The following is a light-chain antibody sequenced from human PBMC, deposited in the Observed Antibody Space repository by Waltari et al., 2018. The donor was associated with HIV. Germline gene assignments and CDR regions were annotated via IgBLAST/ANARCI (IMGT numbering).Light chain of an antibody. J-gene: IGLJ3*02. V-gene: IGLV3-27*01. CDR2: KDR. CDR3: YSAADNIGV. Sequence: SYELTQPSSVSVSPGQTARITCTGEVVAQKYARWFQQKPGQAPVLVIYKDRERPSGIPERFSGSSSGTTVTLTISGAQVEDEADYYCYSAADNIGVFGGGTKLTVL. CDR1: VVAQKY.